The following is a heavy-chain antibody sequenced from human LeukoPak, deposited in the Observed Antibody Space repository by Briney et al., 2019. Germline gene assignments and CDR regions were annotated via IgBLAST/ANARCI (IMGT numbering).Heavy chain of an antibody. CDR3: ARGWLRFLEWLEAFDI. CDR2: INAGNGNT. D-gene: IGHD3-3*01. J-gene: IGHJ3*02. CDR1: GYTFTSYA. Sequence: GASVKVSCKASGYTFTSYAMHWVRQAPGQRLEWMGWINAGNGNTKYSQKFQGRVTITRDTSASTAYMELSSLRSEDTAVYYCARGWLRFLEWLEAFDIWGQGTMVTVSS. V-gene: IGHV1-3*01.